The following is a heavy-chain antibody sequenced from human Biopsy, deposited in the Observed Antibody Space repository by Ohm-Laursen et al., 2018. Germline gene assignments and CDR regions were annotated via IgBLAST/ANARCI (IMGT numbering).Heavy chain of an antibody. J-gene: IGHJ6*02. V-gene: IGHV3-11*01. D-gene: IGHD4-23*01. CDR1: GFPFSDYY. CDR2: ISSGGTTI. Sequence: SLRLSCTAFGFPFSDYYMRWIRQAPGKGLEWVLYISSGGTTIYYADSVKGRFTISRDNAKNSLYLQMNSLRADDTAVYYCARDTRWSPYHMDVWGQGTTVTVSS. CDR3: ARDTRWSPYHMDV.